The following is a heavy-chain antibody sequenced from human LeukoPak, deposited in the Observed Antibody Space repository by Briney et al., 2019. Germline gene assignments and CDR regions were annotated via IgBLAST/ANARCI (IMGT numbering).Heavy chain of an antibody. CDR2: IFYSGST. J-gene: IGHJ6*03. D-gene: IGHD3-22*01. Sequence: ETLSLTCTVSSGSISGYYWTWIRQPPGKGLEWIGNIFYSGSTNYNPSLKSRVTISLDTSKKQFSLKLTSVTAADTAVYYCARTYYYDSSGYYYKRYYYYMDVWGKGTTVTVSS. CDR3: ARTYYYDSSGYYYKRYYYYMDV. CDR1: SGSISGYY. V-gene: IGHV4-59*08.